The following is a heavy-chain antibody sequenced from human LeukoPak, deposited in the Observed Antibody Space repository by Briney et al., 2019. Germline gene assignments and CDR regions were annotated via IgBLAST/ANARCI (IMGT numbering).Heavy chain of an antibody. D-gene: IGHD1-26*01. J-gene: IGHJ3*02. Sequence: PGGSLRLSCAASGFTFSSYWMHWVRQAPGKGLVWVSRTNSDGSSTSYADSVKGRFTISRDNAKNTLYLQMNSLRAEDTAVYYCALYAYYDAFDIWGQGTMVTVSS. CDR1: GFTFSSYW. V-gene: IGHV3-74*01. CDR2: TNSDGSST. CDR3: ALYAYYDAFDI.